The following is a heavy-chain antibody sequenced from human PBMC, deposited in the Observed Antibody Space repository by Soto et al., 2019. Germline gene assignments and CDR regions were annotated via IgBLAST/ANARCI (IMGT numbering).Heavy chain of an antibody. J-gene: IGHJ6*02. CDR3: AGGYYYGMDV. V-gene: IGHV1-69*01. CDR2: IIPIFGTA. Sequence: ASVKVSCKASGGTFSSYAISWVRQAPGQGLEWMGGIIPIFGTANYAQKFQGRVASTADESMSTAYMELSSLRSEDTDVYYCAGGYYYGMDVWGQGTTVTV. CDR1: GGTFSSYA. D-gene: IGHD3-10*01.